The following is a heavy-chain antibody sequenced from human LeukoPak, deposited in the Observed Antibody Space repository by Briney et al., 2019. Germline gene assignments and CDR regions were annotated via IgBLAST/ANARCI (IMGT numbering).Heavy chain of an antibody. J-gene: IGHJ6*03. CDR2: ISRSSSYI. V-gene: IGHV3-21*01. Sequence: GGSLRLSCAASGFTFSSYSMNWVRQAPGKGLEWVSSISRSSSYIYYADSLKGRFTITRDNAKISLLLQMNSLRAEDTAVYYCARAAQSRSTKDYYYMGVWGKGTTVTVSS. D-gene: IGHD6-6*01. CDR3: ARAAQSRSTKDYYYMGV. CDR1: GFTFSSYS.